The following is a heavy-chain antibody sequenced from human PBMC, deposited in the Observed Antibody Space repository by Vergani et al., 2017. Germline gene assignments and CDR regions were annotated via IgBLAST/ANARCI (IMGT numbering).Heavy chain of an antibody. J-gene: IGHJ6*03. Sequence: QVQLQESGPGLVKPSETLSLTCTVSGGSISSYYWSWIRQPPGKGLEWIGYIYYSGSTNYNRSLKSRVTISVDTSKNQFSLKLSSVTAADTAVYYCARDKPDCSSTSCYVYYMDVWGKG. CDR3: ARDKPDCSSTSCYVYYMDV. CDR2: IYYSGST. CDR1: GGSISSYY. D-gene: IGHD2-2*01. V-gene: IGHV4-59*12.